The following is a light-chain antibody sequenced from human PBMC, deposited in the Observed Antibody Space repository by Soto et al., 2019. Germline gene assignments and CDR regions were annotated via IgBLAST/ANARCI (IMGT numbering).Light chain of an antibody. CDR2: KAS. CDR3: QQYNIYPWT. J-gene: IGKJ1*01. CDR1: QSISSW. V-gene: IGKV1-5*03. Sequence: GDTVTITCRASQSISSWLAWFQQKPGKAPKLLIYKASSLESGVPSRFSGSGSGTDFTLTISSLQTDDFATYYCQQYNIYPWTFGQGTKVDIK.